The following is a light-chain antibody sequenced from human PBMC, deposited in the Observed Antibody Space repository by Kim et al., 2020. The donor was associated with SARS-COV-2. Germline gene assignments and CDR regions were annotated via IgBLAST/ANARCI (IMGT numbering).Light chain of an antibody. CDR2: KDS. CDR1: ISQTKN. CDR3: QVWDSGTWV. Sequence: SVAMGQTARLTCGGNISQTKNVLWYGEEPGQAPVLVMYKDSQRPSGIPERFCGSISGNTATLSIRRARAGDEADYYCQVWDSGTWVFGGGTQLTVL. V-gene: IGLV3-9*01. J-gene: IGLJ3*02.